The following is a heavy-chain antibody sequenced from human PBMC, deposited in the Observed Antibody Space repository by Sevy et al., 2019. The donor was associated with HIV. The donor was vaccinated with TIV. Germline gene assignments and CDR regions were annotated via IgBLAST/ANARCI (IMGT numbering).Heavy chain of an antibody. CDR2: ISSGSSYV. J-gene: IGHJ4*02. CDR3: ASPLHYYDSPSAY. V-gene: IGHV3-21*01. D-gene: IGHD3-22*01. CDR1: GFTFSYYN. Sequence: GGSLRLSCAASGFTFSYYNMNWVRQAPGKGLEWVSSISSGSSYVYHADSVKGRFTISRDNAKNSLYLQMNRRRTEDTAVYYCASPLHYYDSPSAYWGQGTQVTVSS.